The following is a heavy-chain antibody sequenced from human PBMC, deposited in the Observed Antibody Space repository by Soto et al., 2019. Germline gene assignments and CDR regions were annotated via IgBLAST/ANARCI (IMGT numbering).Heavy chain of an antibody. D-gene: IGHD2-2*01. J-gene: IGHJ6*02. V-gene: IGHV4-39*01. CDR1: VGSLGSSSYS. Sequence: PSETVSLTGIVSVGSLGSSSYSCAGLRQPPGRGLEWIATIYYGGSTYYNPSLKSRVTISVDTSKNQFSLQLSSVTAADTAVYYCARHPGYCSGTSCYGYYTMDVWGQGTTVT. CDR3: ARHPGYCSGTSCYGYYTMDV. CDR2: IYYGGST.